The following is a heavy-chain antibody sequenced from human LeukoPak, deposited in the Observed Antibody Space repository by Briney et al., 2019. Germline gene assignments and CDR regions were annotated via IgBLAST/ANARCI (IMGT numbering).Heavy chain of an antibody. CDR3: ARDATKGHRSCGNCGWFDP. CDR2: VFYTGIT. J-gene: IGHJ5*02. CDR1: GGSISNYY. Sequence: SETLSLTCSVSGGSISNYYLNWIRQTPGKGLEWIGYVFYTGITDYNPSLKSRVSISVDTSKNQFSLMLTSVTAADTAVYYCARDATKGHRSCGNCGWFDPWGQGTLVTVSS. D-gene: IGHD2-15*01. V-gene: IGHV4-59*01.